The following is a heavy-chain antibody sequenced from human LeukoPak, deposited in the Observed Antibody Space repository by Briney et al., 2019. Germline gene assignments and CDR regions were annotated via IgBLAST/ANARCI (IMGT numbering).Heavy chain of an antibody. CDR3: ASRLSSGWYGGAFDI. Sequence: SETLSLTCTVSGGSISSYYWSWLRQPPGKGLEWIGYIYYSGSTNYNPSLKSRVTISVDSSKNQFSLKLSSVTAADTAVYYCASRLSSGWYGGAFDIWGQGTMVTVSS. J-gene: IGHJ3*02. CDR2: IYYSGST. CDR1: GGSISSYY. V-gene: IGHV4-59*01. D-gene: IGHD6-19*01.